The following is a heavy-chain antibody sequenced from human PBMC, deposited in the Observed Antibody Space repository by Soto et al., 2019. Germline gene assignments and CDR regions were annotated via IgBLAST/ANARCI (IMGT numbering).Heavy chain of an antibody. CDR3: ATDCNGGSCYSV. CDR2: ISYDGSFE. J-gene: IGHJ1*01. Sequence: VQLVESGGVVVQPGGSLRLSCAASGFTFDDYTMHWVRQAPDKGLEWVAVISYDGSFEYFADSVKGRFTISRDMSTNTLYLQMNSLRADDMAVYYCATDCNGGSCYSVWGQGTLVIVSS. CDR1: GFTFDDYT. D-gene: IGHD2-15*01. V-gene: IGHV3-30*03.